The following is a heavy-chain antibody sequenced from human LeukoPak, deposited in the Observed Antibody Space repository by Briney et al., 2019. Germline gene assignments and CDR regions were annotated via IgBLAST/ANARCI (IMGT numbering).Heavy chain of an antibody. J-gene: IGHJ6*03. CDR2: IYTSGST. V-gene: IGHV4-61*02. CDR1: GGSISSGSYY. CDR3: ARDGPIWGYYYYMDV. Sequence: PSETLSLTCAASGGSISSGSYYWSWIRQPAGKGLEWIGRIYTSGSTNYNPSLKSRVTISVDTSKNQFSLKLSSVTAADTAVYYCARDGPIWGYYYYMDVWGKGTTVTVSS. D-gene: IGHD7-27*01.